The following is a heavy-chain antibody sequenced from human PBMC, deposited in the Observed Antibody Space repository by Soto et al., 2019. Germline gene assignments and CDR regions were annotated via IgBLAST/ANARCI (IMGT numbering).Heavy chain of an antibody. CDR2: ISAYNGNT. CDR3: ARLGYCSSTSCYVSYYFDY. J-gene: IGHJ4*02. D-gene: IGHD2-2*01. V-gene: IGHV1-18*01. CDR1: GYTFTSYG. Sequence: QVQLVQSGAEVKKPGASVKVSCKASGYTFTSYGISWVRQAPGQGLEWMGWISAYNGNTNYAQKLQGRVTMTTDTSPSTGYMGVSSLGSDDTAVYYCARLGYCSSTSCYVSYYFDYWGQGTLVTVSS.